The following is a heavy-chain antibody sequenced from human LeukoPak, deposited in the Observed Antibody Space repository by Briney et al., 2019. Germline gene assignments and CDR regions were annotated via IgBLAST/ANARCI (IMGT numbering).Heavy chain of an antibody. J-gene: IGHJ4*02. V-gene: IGHV3-23*01. Sequence: GGSLRLSCAASGFSFNTYAMSWVRQAPGKGLEWVSSINGTSSETWHADSVKGRFTISRDNFRNTLYLQMNSLRADDTAIYYCAKDYGPDIVGTIGDYWGQGTLVTVSS. CDR1: GFSFNTYA. CDR3: AKDYGPDIVGTIGDY. D-gene: IGHD5-12*01. CDR2: INGTSSET.